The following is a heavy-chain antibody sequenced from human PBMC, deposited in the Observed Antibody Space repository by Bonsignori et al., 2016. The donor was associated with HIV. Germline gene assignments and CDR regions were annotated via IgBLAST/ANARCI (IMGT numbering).Heavy chain of an antibody. CDR1: GFTFGAHW. CDR2: INLDGSDE. Sequence: GESLKISCEASGFTFGAHWMTWVRQAPGKGLEWVANINLDGSDENYVDSVKGRFIIFRDNPKKSLYLQMNSLRVEDTAIYYCARAPSGNRQVDLWGQGTQVTVSS. J-gene: IGHJ5*02. D-gene: IGHD4-23*01. CDR3: ARAPSGNRQVDL. V-gene: IGHV3-7*04.